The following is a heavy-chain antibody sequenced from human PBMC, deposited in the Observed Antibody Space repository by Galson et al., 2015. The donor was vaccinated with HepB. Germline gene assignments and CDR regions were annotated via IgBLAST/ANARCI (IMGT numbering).Heavy chain of an antibody. Sequence: SLRLSCAASGFTFEDYAMHWVRQVPGKGLEWVSGISWKSDFTGYADSVRGRFTISRDNAKYSLYLQMNSLRTEDTALYYCAQDLTYYYGSGSYFVGMDAWGQETTVTVS. D-gene: IGHD3-10*01. CDR2: ISWKSDFT. V-gene: IGHV3-9*01. CDR3: AQDLTYYYGSGSYFVGMDA. J-gene: IGHJ6*02. CDR1: GFTFEDYA.